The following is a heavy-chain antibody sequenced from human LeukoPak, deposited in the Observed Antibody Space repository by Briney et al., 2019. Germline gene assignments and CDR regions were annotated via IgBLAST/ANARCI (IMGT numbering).Heavy chain of an antibody. CDR1: GFTFISYG. CDR2: ISYDGSNK. D-gene: IGHD6-13*01. J-gene: IGHJ6*02. Sequence: GGSLRLSCAASGFTFISYGMHWVRQAPGKGLEWGAVISYDGSNKYYADSVKGRFTISRDNSKNTLYLQMNSLRAEDTAVYYCAKEYSSSSGYYGMDVWGQGTTVTVSS. V-gene: IGHV3-30*18. CDR3: AKEYSSSSGYYGMDV.